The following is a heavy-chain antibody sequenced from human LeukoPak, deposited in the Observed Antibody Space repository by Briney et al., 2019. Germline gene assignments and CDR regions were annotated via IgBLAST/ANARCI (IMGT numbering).Heavy chain of an antibody. CDR1: GFTFSSYA. CDR2: INSGSSGST. V-gene: IGHV3-23*01. CDR3: EKTDYDILDF. Sequence: GRSLRLSCAASGFTFSSYAMSWVRQAPGKGLEWVSAINSGSSGSTYYTDSVKSRFTISRDNSKNTLYLQMNSLRAEDTAVYYWEKTDYDILDFWGQGTLVTVSS. J-gene: IGHJ4*02. D-gene: IGHD3-9*01.